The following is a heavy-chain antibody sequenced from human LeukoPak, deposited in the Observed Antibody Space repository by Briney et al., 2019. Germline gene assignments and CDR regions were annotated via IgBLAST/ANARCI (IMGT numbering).Heavy chain of an antibody. CDR2: VSWNGYDI. CDR1: GFTFDDYD. D-gene: IGHD3-10*01. J-gene: IGHJ5*02. CDR3: ARGAMVRGVNPGWFDP. Sequence: GRSLRLSCAASGFTFDDYDMHWVRQAPGKGLEWVSGVSWNGYDIGYADSVKGRFTISRDNAKNSLYLQMNSLRAEDTAVYYCARGAMVRGVNPGWFDPWGQGTLVTVSS. V-gene: IGHV3-9*01.